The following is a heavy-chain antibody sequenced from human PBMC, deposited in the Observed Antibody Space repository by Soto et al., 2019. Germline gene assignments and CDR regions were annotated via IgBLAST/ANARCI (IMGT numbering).Heavy chain of an antibody. D-gene: IGHD3-3*01. CDR1: GYTFTSYG. CDR2: ISAYNGNT. V-gene: IGHV1-18*01. J-gene: IGHJ5*02. Sequence: ASVKVSCKASGYTFTSYGISWVRQAPGQGLEWMGWISAYNGNTNYAQKLQGRVTMTTDTSTSTAYMELRSLRSDDTAVYYCARTVSRIPYDFWSGYRDWFDPWGQGTLVTVSS. CDR3: ARTVSRIPYDFWSGYRDWFDP.